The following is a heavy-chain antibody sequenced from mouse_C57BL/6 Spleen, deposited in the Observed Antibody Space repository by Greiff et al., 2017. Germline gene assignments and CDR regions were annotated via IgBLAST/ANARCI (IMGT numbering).Heavy chain of an antibody. D-gene: IGHD1-1*01. J-gene: IGHJ4*01. CDR3: ARGSYYYGSSSYAMDY. CDR2: INPSTGGT. V-gene: IGHV1-42*01. Sequence: EVQGVESGPELVKPGASVKISCKASGYSFTGYYMNWVKQSPEKSLEWIGEINPSTGGTTYNQKFKAKATLTVDKSSSTAYMQLKSLTSEDSAVYYCARGSYYYGSSSYAMDYWGQGTSVTVSS. CDR1: GYSFTGYY.